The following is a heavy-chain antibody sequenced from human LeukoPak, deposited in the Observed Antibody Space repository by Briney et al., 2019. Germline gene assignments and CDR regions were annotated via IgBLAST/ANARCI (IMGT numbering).Heavy chain of an antibody. Sequence: GGSLRLSCAAPGFTFSSYGMHWVRQAPGKGLEWVAVIWYDGSNKYYADSVKGRFTISRDNSKNTLYLQMNSLRAEDTAVYYCARDSVYYDSSGYPSTFDIWGQGTMVTVSS. D-gene: IGHD3-22*01. J-gene: IGHJ3*02. CDR3: ARDSVYYDSSGYPSTFDI. V-gene: IGHV3-33*01. CDR2: IWYDGSNK. CDR1: GFTFSSYG.